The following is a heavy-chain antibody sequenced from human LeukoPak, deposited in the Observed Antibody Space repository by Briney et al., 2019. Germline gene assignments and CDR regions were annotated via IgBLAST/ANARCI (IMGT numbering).Heavy chain of an antibody. J-gene: IGHJ2*01. D-gene: IGHD1-1*01. Sequence: PSETLSLTCAVSGGSISSGGYSWSWIRQPPGKGLEWIGYIYHSGSTYYNPSLKSRVTISVDRSKNQFSLKLSSVTAADTAVYYCVRSTIEWYFDLWGRGTLVTVSS. CDR2: IYHSGST. V-gene: IGHV4-30-2*01. CDR3: VRSTIEWYFDL. CDR1: GGSISSGGYS.